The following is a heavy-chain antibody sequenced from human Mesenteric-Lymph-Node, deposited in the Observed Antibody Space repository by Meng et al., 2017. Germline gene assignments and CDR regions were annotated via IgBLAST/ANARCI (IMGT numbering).Heavy chain of an antibody. V-gene: IGHV3-15*01. CDR1: GFTFSNAW. Sequence: GGSLRLSCAASGFTFSNAWMSWVRQAPGKGLEWVGLIKSGGTTDYPGTVKGRFTVSRDDSKNTLYLQMNSLRTEDTALYYCAADVPGLGFGEFDYWGQGMLVTGSS. J-gene: IGHJ4*02. D-gene: IGHD3-10*01. CDR2: IKSGGTT. CDR3: AADVPGLGFGEFDY.